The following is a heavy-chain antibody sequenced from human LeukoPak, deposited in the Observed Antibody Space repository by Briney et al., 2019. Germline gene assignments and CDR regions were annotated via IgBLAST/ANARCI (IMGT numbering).Heavy chain of an antibody. CDR2: IYHSGST. CDR3: ARSPGAFDI. Sequence: SETLSLTCTVSGYSISSGYYWGWIRQPPGKGLEWIGSIYHSGSTYYNPSLKSRVTISVDTSKNQFSLKLSSVTAADTAMYYCARSPGAFDIWGQGTMVTVSS. J-gene: IGHJ3*02. CDR1: GYSISSGYY. D-gene: IGHD1-14*01. V-gene: IGHV4-38-2*02.